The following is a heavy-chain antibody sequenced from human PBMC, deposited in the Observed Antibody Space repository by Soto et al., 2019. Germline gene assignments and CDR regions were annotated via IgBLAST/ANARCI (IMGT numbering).Heavy chain of an antibody. V-gene: IGHV1-8*01. CDR3: ARGHRLHRVATINY. Sequence: ASVKVSCKASGDTFTSYDINWVRQATGQGLEWMGWMNPNSGNTGYAQKFQGRVTMTRNTSISTAYMELSSLRSEDTAVYYCARGHRLHRVATINYWGQGTLVTVSS. D-gene: IGHD5-12*01. J-gene: IGHJ4*02. CDR1: GDTFTSYD. CDR2: MNPNSGNT.